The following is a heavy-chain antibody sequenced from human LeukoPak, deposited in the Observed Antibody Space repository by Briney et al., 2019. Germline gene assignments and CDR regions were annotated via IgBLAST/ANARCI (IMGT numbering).Heavy chain of an antibody. V-gene: IGHV4-34*01. D-gene: IGHD3-3*01. J-gene: IGHJ6*03. CDR1: GGSFSGYY. Sequence: SETLSLTCAVYGGSFSGYYWSWIRQPPGKGLEWIGEINHSGSTNYNPSLKSRVTISVDTSKNQFSLKLSSVTAADTAVYYCARGFFGVVIPRGDYYYYYMDVWGKGTTVTVSS. CDR3: ARGFFGVVIPRGDYYYYYMDV. CDR2: INHSGST.